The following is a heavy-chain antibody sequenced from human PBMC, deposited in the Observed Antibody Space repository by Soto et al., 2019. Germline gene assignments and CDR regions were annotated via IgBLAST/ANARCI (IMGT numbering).Heavy chain of an antibody. J-gene: IGHJ3*02. CDR2: ISAYNGNT. CDR1: GYTFTSYG. V-gene: IGHV1-18*01. CDR3: ARGDRYCSSTSCYYSADAFDI. D-gene: IGHD2-2*01. Sequence: ASVKVSCKASGYTFTSYGISWVRQAPGQGLEWIGWISAYNGNTNYAQKLQGRVTMTTDTSTSTAYKELSSLRSEDTAVYYCARGDRYCSSTSCYYSADAFDIWGQGTMVTVSS.